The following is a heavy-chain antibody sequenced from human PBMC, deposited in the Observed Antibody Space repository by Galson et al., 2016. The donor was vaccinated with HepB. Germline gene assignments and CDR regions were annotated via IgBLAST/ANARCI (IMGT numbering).Heavy chain of an antibody. CDR1: GFSFSDYY. CDR3: ARVRVSTTVVTRPIDY. V-gene: IGHV3-11*06. Sequence: SLRLSCAASGFSFSDYYMAWIRQAPGKGLELISYITSGSTYTNHADSLKGRFTISRDDPKNSVYLQMYSLRADDTAIYFCARVRVSTTVVTRPIDYWGQGTLVTVSS. D-gene: IGHD4-23*01. CDR2: ITSGSTYT. J-gene: IGHJ4*02.